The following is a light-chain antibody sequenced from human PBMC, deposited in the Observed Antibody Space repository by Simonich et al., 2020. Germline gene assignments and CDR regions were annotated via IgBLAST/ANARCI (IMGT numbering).Light chain of an antibody. CDR2: DAS. J-gene: IGKJ2*01. CDR1: QSVSSSN. CDR3: QQYGSSPYT. Sequence: EIVLTQSPGTLSLSPGERATLSCRVSQSVSSSNLAWYQQKPGLAPRLLIYDASSRATGIPDRFSGSGSGTDFTLTISRLEPEDFAVYYCQQYGSSPYTFGQGTKLEIK. V-gene: IGKV3D-20*01.